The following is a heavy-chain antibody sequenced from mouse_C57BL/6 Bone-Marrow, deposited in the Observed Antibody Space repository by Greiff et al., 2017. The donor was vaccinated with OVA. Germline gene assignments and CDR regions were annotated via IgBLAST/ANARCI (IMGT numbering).Heavy chain of an antibody. J-gene: IGHJ4*01. CDR1: GYSFTSYY. V-gene: IGHV1-66*01. CDR3: ASGYGSKGGYAMDY. Sequence: VMLVESGPELVKPGASVKISCKASGYSFTSYYIHWVKQRPGQGLEWIGWIYPGSGNTKYNEKFKGKATLTADTSSSTAYMQLSSLTSEDSAVYDCASGYGSKGGYAMDYWGQGTSVTVSS. D-gene: IGHD1-1*01. CDR2: IYPGSGNT.